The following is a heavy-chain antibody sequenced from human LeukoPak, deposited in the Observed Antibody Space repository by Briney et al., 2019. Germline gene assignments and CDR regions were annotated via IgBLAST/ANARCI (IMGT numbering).Heavy chain of an antibody. CDR2: MSGVGNT. CDR3: TGHGSNSY. CDR1: GFTISNNG. Sequence: GGSLRLSCVVSGFTISNNGLSLFRQAPGKGLEWVSDMSGVGNTYYAESVKGRFTISRDNSKNTLYLQMNSLRAEDTALYYATGHGSNSYWGQGTLVAVSS. V-gene: IGHV3-23*01. D-gene: IGHD5-24*01. J-gene: IGHJ4*02.